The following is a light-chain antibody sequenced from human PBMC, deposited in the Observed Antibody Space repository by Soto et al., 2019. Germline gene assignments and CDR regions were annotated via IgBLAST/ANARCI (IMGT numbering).Light chain of an antibody. CDR3: CSYAGSSTSVV. CDR1: SRDVGSYNL. CDR2: EGS. V-gene: IGLV2-23*01. Sequence: QSALTQPASVSGSPGQSITISCTGTSRDVGSYNLVSWYQQHPGKAPKLMIYEGSKRPSGVSNRFSGSKSGNTASLTISGXQXXXXXXYXCCSYAGSSTSVVFGGGTKVTVL. J-gene: IGLJ2*01.